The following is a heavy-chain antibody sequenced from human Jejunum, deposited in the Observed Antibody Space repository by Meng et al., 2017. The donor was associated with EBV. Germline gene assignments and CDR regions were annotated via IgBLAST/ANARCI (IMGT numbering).Heavy chain of an antibody. CDR2: IYNGGST. CDR3: AYYLSGRGGVGS. D-gene: IGHD1-26*01. CDR1: GDSVPSATYT. J-gene: IGHJ4*02. V-gene: IGHV4-61*01. Sequence: QGLRSASAPGVANPPGTLSSTGSSSGDSVPSATYTWSWIRQPPGKVLSWIGYIYNGGSTTPIPPLRTRATFSRDPSKTQFSLKLSSWTAADPAIFYWAYYLSGRGGVGSWGQGTLVTVSS.